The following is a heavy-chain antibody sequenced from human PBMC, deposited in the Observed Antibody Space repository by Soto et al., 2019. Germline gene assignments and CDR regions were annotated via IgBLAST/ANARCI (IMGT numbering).Heavy chain of an antibody. J-gene: IGHJ6*01. Sequence: PGGSLRLSCAASGFTFSSYGMNWVRQAPGKGLEWVSYISISSSTIYYADSVKGRFTISSYNAKNSLYLQMNSLRDEDTAVYYCARVGSYSGCYRMDLWGQGTPVTIRS. V-gene: IGHV3-48*02. CDR2: ISISSSTI. CDR3: ARVGSYSGCYRMDL. CDR1: GFTFSSYG. D-gene: IGHD1-26*01.